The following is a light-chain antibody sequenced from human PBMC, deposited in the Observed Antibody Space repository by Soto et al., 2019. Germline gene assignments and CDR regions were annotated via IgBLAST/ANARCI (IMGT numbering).Light chain of an antibody. CDR2: GAS. J-gene: IGKJ2*01. CDR3: QQYYNWPPYT. V-gene: IGKV3-15*01. CDR1: QSVDTN. Sequence: EVVMTQSPVTLSVSPGDRATLSCRASQSVDTNVAWYQQKPGQAPRLLVHGASMRAAGVPARFTGSWSGTYFTRTISDLQSDDYAVYYCQQYYNWPPYTFGKGTKLQIE.